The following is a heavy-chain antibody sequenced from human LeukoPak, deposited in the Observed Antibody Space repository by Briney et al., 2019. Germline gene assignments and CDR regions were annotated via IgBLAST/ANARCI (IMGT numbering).Heavy chain of an antibody. J-gene: IGHJ4*02. CDR2: IYYSGST. CDR1: GGSISSSSYY. CDR3: ARHEPNYYDSSGYYDY. D-gene: IGHD3-22*01. V-gene: IGHV4-39*01. Sequence: PSETLSLTCAVSGGSISSSSYYWGWIRQPPGKGLEWIGSIYYSGSTYYNPSLKSRVTISVDTSKNQFSLKLSSVTAADTAVYYCARHEPNYYDSSGYYDYWGQGTLVTASS.